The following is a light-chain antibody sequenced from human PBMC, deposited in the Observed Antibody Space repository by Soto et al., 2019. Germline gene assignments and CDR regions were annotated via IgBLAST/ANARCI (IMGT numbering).Light chain of an antibody. CDR1: QSVSSSY. CDR3: RQYGRSLASA. Sequence: EIVLTQSPGTLSLSPGERATLSCRASQSVSSSYLAWYQQKPGQAPRLLIYGASSRATGIPDRFSGSGSGTDFTLTISRLEPEDFAVYYCRQYGRSLASAIGRGTKVDIK. J-gene: IGKJ4*01. V-gene: IGKV3-20*01. CDR2: GAS.